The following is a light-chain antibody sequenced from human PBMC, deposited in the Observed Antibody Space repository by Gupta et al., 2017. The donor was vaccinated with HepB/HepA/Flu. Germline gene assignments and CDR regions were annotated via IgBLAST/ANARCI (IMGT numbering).Light chain of an antibody. V-gene: IGKV3-11*01. Sequence: EIVLLQSPASLSLSPGARATLPCRASQSVSNYLAWYQHKPGQAPRLLIYDASTRAPDIPARFSGSGSGTDFTLTIISREPEDGAVYYCQLRSDWPRVTFGGGTRIEVK. CDR3: QLRSDWPRVT. J-gene: IGKJ4*01. CDR1: QSVSNY. CDR2: DAS.